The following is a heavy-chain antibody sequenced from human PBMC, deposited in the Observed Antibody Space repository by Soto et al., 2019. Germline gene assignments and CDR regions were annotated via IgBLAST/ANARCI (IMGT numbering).Heavy chain of an antibody. D-gene: IGHD3-9*01. CDR1: GFTFSGYA. J-gene: IGHJ4*02. CDR3: AKGGDILPGYYIN. V-gene: IGHV3-23*01. CDR2: ISGSGGST. Sequence: EVPLLESGGGLVPPGGSLRLSCAASGFTFSGYAMTWVRQAPGKGLEWVSGISGSGGSTYYADSVKGRFTISRDNSKNTLYLQMNSLRAEYTAVYYCAKGGDILPGYYINWGQGALVTVSS.